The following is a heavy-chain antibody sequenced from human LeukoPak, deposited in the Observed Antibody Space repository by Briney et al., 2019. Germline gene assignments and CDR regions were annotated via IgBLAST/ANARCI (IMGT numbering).Heavy chain of an antibody. CDR1: GGSISSSNW. CDR3: ARYHDLSNSGNQFDY. J-gene: IGHJ4*02. V-gene: IGHV4-4*02. D-gene: IGHD4-11*01. CDR2: IYLSGST. Sequence: SGTLSLTCAVSGGSISSSNWWSWVRQPPRKGLEWIGEIYLSGSTNYNPSLKSRVTISLDKSKNHFSLKLSSVTAADTAVYYCARYHDLSNSGNQFDYWGQGTLVTVSS.